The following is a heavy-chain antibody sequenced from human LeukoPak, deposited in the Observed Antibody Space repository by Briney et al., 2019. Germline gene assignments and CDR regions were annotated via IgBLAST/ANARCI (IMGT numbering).Heavy chain of an antibody. V-gene: IGHV1-69*05. J-gene: IGHJ6*03. CDR1: GGTFSSYA. CDR2: IIPIFGTA. D-gene: IGHD5-18*01. Sequence: SVKVSCKASGGTFSSYAISWVRQAPGQGLEWMGGIIPIFGTANYAQKFQGRVTITTDESTSTAYMELRSLRSDDTAVYYCASTGDTAMGHYYYYYMDVWGKGTTVTVSS. CDR3: ASTGDTAMGHYYYYYMDV.